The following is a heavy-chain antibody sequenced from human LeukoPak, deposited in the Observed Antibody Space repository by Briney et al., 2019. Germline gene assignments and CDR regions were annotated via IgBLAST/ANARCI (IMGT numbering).Heavy chain of an antibody. J-gene: IGHJ4*01. D-gene: IGHD3-16*01. CDR1: GFRFSGFW. V-gene: IGHV3-7*04. CDR3: ARDWGYGEFGIDF. CDR2: VKGDGREK. Sequence: GGSLRLSCAASGFRFSGFWMSWVRQAPGKGLEWVAIVKGDGREKDYVDSVKGRFSISRDNAENSVYLQMRRLRAEDTAVYYFARDWGYGEFGIDFWGHGTLVTVCS.